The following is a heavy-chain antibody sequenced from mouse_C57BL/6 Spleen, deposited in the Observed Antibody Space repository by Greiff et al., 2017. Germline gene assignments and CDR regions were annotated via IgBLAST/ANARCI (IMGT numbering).Heavy chain of an antibody. J-gene: IGHJ2*01. CDR2: IHPNSGST. CDR3: ARWREGNYFDY. Sequence: VQVVESGAELVKPGASVKLSCKASGYTFTSYWMHWVKQRPGQGLEWIGMIHPNSGSTNYNEKFKSKATLTVDKSSSTAYMQLSSLTAEDSAVYYCARWREGNYFDYWGQGTTLTVSS. CDR1: GYTFTSYW. V-gene: IGHV1-64*01.